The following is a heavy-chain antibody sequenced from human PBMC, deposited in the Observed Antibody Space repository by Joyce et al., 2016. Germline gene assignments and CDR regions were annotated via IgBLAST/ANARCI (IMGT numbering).Heavy chain of an antibody. D-gene: IGHD2-15*01. J-gene: IGHJ3*01. CDR1: GFTFRNYG. CDR2: VYYNGDIQ. Sequence: QVQLVESGGGVVQPGRSLRLSCAAFGFTFRNYGMHWVRKGPGKGLEWVAVVYYNGDIQDYADSVKGRFTISRDISKSTLYLQMNSLRAEDTAIYFCVRDAEVVAASNEAFDFWGQGTMVAVSS. CDR3: VRDAEVVAASNEAFDF. V-gene: IGHV3-30*19.